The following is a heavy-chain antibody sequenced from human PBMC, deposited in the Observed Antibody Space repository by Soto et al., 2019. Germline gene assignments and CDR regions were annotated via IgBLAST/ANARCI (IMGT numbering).Heavy chain of an antibody. CDR3: ARYSSSWYGRGY. V-gene: IGHV3-21*01. CDR1: GFTFSSYS. CDR2: ISSSSSYI. J-gene: IGHJ4*02. D-gene: IGHD6-13*01. Sequence: EVQLVESGGGLVKPGGSLRLSCAASGFTFSSYSMNWVRQAPGKGLEWVSSISSSSSYIYYADSVKGRFTISRDNAKNSLCLQMNSLRAEDTAVYYCARYSSSWYGRGYWGQGTLVTVSS.